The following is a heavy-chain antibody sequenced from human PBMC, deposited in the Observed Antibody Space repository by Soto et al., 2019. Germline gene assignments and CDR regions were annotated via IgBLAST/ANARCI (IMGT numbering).Heavy chain of an antibody. CDR3: ARGGQDFWSGPFDY. Sequence: XETLSLTCTVSGGSIRNYYCNWIRQPAGKGLEWIGRIDTSGSTNYNPSLKSRVTMSVDTSKQEFSLKLSSVTAADTALYYCARGGQDFWSGPFDYWGRGALVTVSS. V-gene: IGHV4-4*07. CDR2: IDTSGST. CDR1: GGSIRNYY. D-gene: IGHD3-3*01. J-gene: IGHJ4*02.